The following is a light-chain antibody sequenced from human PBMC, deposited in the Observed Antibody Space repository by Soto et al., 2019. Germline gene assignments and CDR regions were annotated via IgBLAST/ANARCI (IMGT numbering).Light chain of an antibody. CDR2: RNN. Sequence: QSVLTQPPSASGTPGQRVTISCSGSSSNIGSNYVYWYQQLPGTAPKLLIYRNNQRPSGVPDRFSGSKSGTSASLAISGLRSEDEADYYCAAWDDSLRGVVFGGGTKDTVL. V-gene: IGLV1-47*01. CDR3: AAWDDSLRGVV. J-gene: IGLJ2*01. CDR1: SSNIGSNY.